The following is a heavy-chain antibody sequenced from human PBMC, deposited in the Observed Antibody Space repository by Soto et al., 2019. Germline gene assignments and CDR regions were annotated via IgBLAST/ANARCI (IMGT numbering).Heavy chain of an antibody. CDR1: GFTFSNYA. CDR2: ISGTGGGT. V-gene: IGHV3-23*01. Sequence: EVHLLESGGGLVQPGGSLRLSCAASGFTFSNYARTWVRRAPGKGLEWVSVISGTGGGTNNADSAKGRFTTSRDNSKNTLYLQMNSLRAEDTAVYYCAKRAFYGSGIPNYYGMDVWGQGTAVTVSS. J-gene: IGHJ6*02. D-gene: IGHD3-10*01. CDR3: AKRAFYGSGIPNYYGMDV.